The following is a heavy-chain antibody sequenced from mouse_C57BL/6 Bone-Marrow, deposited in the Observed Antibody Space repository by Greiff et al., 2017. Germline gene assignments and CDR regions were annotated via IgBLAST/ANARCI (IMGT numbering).Heavy chain of an antibody. D-gene: IGHD1-1*01. J-gene: IGHJ4*01. V-gene: IGHV1-55*01. CDR2: IYPGSGST. CDR3: ARVVLFHYYYAMDY. Sequence: QVQLQQPGAELVKPGASVKMSCKASGYTFTSYWITWVKQRPGQGLEWIGDIYPGSGSTNYNEKFKSKDTLTVDTSSSTAYMQLSSLTSEDSAVYYCARVVLFHYYYAMDYWGQGTSVTVSS. CDR1: GYTFTSYW.